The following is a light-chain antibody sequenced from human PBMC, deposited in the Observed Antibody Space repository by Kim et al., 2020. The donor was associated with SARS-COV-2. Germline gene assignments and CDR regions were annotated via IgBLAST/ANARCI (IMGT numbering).Light chain of an antibody. J-gene: IGKJ1*01. CDR1: QSISTN. CDR2: DAS. CDR3: QQYNDWPWT. Sequence: EIVMTQSPATLSVSPGERVTLSCRASQSISTNLGWYQQKPGQAPRLLISDASTRATGVPARFSGSGSGTEFTLTISSLQSEDFAVYCCQQYNDWPWTFGQGTKVDIK. V-gene: IGKV3-15*01.